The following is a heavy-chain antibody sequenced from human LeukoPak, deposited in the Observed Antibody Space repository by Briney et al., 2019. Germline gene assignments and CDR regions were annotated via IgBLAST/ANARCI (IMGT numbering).Heavy chain of an antibody. D-gene: IGHD5-24*01. Sequence: PSETLSLTCTVSGGSISSSTNYWGWVRQPPGKGLEWIGSIYYSGTTHYNPSLKSRVTIPVDTSKNQFSLKLSSVTAADTAVYYCVRHEEEDGYNAKTFDYWGQGTLVTVSS. CDR1: GGSISSSTNY. J-gene: IGHJ4*02. CDR2: IYYSGTT. CDR3: VRHEEEDGYNAKTFDY. V-gene: IGHV4-39*01.